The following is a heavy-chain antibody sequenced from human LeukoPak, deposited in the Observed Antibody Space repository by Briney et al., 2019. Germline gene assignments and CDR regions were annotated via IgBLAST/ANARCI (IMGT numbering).Heavy chain of an antibody. CDR3: ARDPPSDEAFDI. CDR2: IYYSGST. CDR1: GFTFSSYA. J-gene: IGHJ3*02. Sequence: GSLRLSCAASGFTFSSYAMSWIRQPPGKGLEWIGYIYYSGSTNYNPSLKSRATISVDTSKNQFSLKLSSVTAADTAVYYCARDPPSDEAFDIWGPGTMVTISS. V-gene: IGHV4-59*01.